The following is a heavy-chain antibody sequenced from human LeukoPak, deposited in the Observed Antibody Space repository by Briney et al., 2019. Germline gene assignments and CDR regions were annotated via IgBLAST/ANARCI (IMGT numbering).Heavy chain of an antibody. CDR2: IYYSGST. CDR3: ARESRGDYTWRLRYFDL. V-gene: IGHV4-59*01. J-gene: IGHJ2*01. D-gene: IGHD4-11*01. CDR1: GGSISSYY. Sequence: SETLSLTCTVSGGSISSYYWSWIRQPPGKGLEWIGYIYYSGSTNYNPSLKSRLTISVDTSKNQFSLKLSSVTAADTAVYYCARESRGDYTWRLRYFDLWGRGTLVTVSS.